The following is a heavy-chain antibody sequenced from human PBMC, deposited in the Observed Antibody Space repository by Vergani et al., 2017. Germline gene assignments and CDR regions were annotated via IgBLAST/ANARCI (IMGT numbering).Heavy chain of an antibody. CDR2: ISGSGGST. J-gene: IGHJ4*02. CDR3: AKDKESKYSSSSDLFDY. V-gene: IGHV3-23*01. Sequence: EVQLLESGGGLVQPGGSLRLSCAASGFTFSSYAMSWVRQAPGKGLEWVSAISGSGGSTYYADSVKGRFTISRDNSKNTLYLQMNSLRAEDTAVYYCAKDKESKYSSSSDLFDYWGQGTLVTVSS. D-gene: IGHD6-6*01. CDR1: GFTFSSYA.